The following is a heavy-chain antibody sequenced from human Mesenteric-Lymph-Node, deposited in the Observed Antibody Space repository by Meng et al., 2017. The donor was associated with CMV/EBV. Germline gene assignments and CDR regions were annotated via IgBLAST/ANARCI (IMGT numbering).Heavy chain of an antibody. CDR3: ARDPYYYDSSGYHLGGFDI. CDR2: IYSGGST. V-gene: IGHV3-53*01. J-gene: IGHJ3*02. D-gene: IGHD3-22*01. Sequence: GGSLRLSCAASGFTVSSNYMSWVRQAPGKGLEWVSVIYSGGSTYYADSVKGRFTISRDNSKNTLYLQMNSLRAEDTAVYYCARDPYYYDSSGYHLGGFDIWGQGTMVTVSS. CDR1: GFTVSSNY.